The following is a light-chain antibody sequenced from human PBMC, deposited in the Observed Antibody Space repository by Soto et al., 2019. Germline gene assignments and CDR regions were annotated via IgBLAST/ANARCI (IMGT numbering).Light chain of an antibody. V-gene: IGLV2-11*01. CDR3: CSYAGSYTFV. CDR2: DVS. CDR1: SSDVGVYNY. J-gene: IGLJ1*01. Sequence: HSALTQPRSVSGSPGPSVTISCTGTSSDVGVYNYVSWYQQYPGKAPKIMIYDVSKRPSGVPDRFSGSKSDNTASLTISGLQAEDEADYYCCSYAGSYTFVFGIGTKVTVL.